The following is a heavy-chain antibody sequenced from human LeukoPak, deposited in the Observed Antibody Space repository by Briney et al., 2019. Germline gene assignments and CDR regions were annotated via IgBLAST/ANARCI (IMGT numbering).Heavy chain of an antibody. CDR1: GGSFSGYY. Sequence: SETLSLTCAVYGGSFSGYYWSWIRQPPGKGLEWIGEINHSGSTNYNPSLKSRVTISVDTSKNQFSLKLSSVTAADTAVYYCARGYSYGYVGFDYWGQGTLVTVSS. V-gene: IGHV4-34*01. D-gene: IGHD5-18*01. J-gene: IGHJ4*02. CDR2: INHSGST. CDR3: ARGYSYGYVGFDY.